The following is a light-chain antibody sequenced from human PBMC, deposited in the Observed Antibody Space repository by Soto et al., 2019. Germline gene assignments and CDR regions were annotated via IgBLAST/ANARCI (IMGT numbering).Light chain of an antibody. CDR3: SSYTSSSTLV. CDR2: EVS. Sequence: QSVLTQPASVSGSPGQSITISCTGTSSDVGGYNDVSWYQQHPGKAPKLMIYEVSNRPSGVSNRFSGSKSGNTASLTISGLQAEDEADYYCSSYTSSSTLVFGGVTKLTVL. CDR1: SSDVGGYND. V-gene: IGLV2-14*01. J-gene: IGLJ2*01.